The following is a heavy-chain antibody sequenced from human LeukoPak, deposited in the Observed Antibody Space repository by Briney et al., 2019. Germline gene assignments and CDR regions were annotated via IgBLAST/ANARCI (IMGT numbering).Heavy chain of an antibody. V-gene: IGHV4-61*01. Sequence: SETLSLTCTVSGGSVSSGSYYWSWIRQPPGKGLEWIGYIYYSGSTNYNPSLKSRVTISVDTSKNQFSLKLSSVTAADTALYYSARTVTGYYYGSGSYRFDCWGQGTLVTVSS. D-gene: IGHD3-10*01. CDR1: GGSVSSGSYY. J-gene: IGHJ4*02. CDR3: ARTVTGYYYGSGSYRFDC. CDR2: IYYSGST.